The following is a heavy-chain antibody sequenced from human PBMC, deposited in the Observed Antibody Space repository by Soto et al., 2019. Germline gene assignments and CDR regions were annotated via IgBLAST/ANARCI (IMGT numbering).Heavy chain of an antibody. CDR3: AREQYNWKI. Sequence: SETLSLTCSVSGDSIRSYYWTWIRQPPGKGLQWIGYVFHTGNTNYNPSLKSRVTISEDASKNQVSLRLTSVTAADTAVYFCAREQYNWKIWDQGTLVTVSS. CDR2: VFHTGNT. J-gene: IGHJ4*02. V-gene: IGHV4-59*01. D-gene: IGHD1-20*01. CDR1: GDSIRSYY.